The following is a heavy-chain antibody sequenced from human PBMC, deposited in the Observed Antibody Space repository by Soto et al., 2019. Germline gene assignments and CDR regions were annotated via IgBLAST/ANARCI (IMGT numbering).Heavy chain of an antibody. CDR2: IYPGDSDT. Sequence: GESLKISCKGSGYSFTSYWIGWVRQMPGKGLEWMGIIYPGDSDTRYSPSFQGQVTISADKSISTAYLQWSSLKASDTAMYYCATISMLELWARGEFDIWSQGTIVKVSS. D-gene: IGHD3-16*01. CDR1: GYSFTSYW. CDR3: ATISMLELWARGEFDI. V-gene: IGHV5-51*01. J-gene: IGHJ3*02.